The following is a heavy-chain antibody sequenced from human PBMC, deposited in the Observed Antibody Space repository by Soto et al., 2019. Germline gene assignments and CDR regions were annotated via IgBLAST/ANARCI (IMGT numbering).Heavy chain of an antibody. CDR2: IGPYTGVT. Sequence: ASVKVSCKASGYTFSTYAFTWVRQAPGQGLAWMGWIGPYTGVTNYARQFRGRVTMTTDTSTSTAYMELSSLTSEDTAVYYCASAPGVVPAAMRSYYYVMAVWGQGTTVTVSS. CDR1: GYTFSTYA. J-gene: IGHJ6*02. D-gene: IGHD2-2*01. CDR3: ASAPGVVPAAMRSYYYVMAV. V-gene: IGHV1-18*01.